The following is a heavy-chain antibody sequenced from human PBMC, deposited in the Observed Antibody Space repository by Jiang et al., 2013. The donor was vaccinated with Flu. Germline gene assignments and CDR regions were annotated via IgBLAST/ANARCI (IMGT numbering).Heavy chain of an antibody. CDR3: ASPSDTSMVHFDY. J-gene: IGHJ4*02. D-gene: IGHD5-18*01. CDR1: GFTFSSYA. V-gene: IGHV3-30-3*01. Sequence: VQLLESGGGMVQPGRSLRLSCAASGFTFSSYAFHWVRQAPGKGLEWVALISYDGNKKNYADFVKGRFTISRDNSKNTLYLQMNSLRTEDTALYYCASPSDTSMVHFDYWGQGTLVTVSS. CDR2: ISYDGNKK.